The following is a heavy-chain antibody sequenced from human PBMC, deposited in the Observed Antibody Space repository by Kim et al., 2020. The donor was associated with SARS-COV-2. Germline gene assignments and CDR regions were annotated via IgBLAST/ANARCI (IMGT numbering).Heavy chain of an antibody. Sequence: SETLSLTCTVSGGSISSGGYYWSWIRQHPGKGLEWIGYIYYSGSTYYNPSLKSRVTISVDTSKNHFSLKLSSVTAADTAVYYCARLRITMIVVVDAFDIWGQGTMVTVSS. V-gene: IGHV4-31*03. CDR2: IYYSGST. J-gene: IGHJ3*02. CDR1: GGSISSGGYY. D-gene: IGHD3-22*01. CDR3: ARLRITMIVVVDAFDI.